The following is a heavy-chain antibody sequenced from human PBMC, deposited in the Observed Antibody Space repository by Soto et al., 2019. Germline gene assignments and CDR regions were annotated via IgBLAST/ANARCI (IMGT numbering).Heavy chain of an antibody. V-gene: IGHV3-33*01. Sequence: RSLRHSCGASGFTISSDGMHCVRQAPGKGLEWVAVIWYDGSNKYYADSVKGRFTISRDNSKNTLYLQMNSLRAEDTAVYYCARDNNWNDFILDYWGQGTLVTVSS. CDR3: ARDNNWNDFILDY. CDR1: GFTISSDG. CDR2: IWYDGSNK. J-gene: IGHJ4*02. D-gene: IGHD1-20*01.